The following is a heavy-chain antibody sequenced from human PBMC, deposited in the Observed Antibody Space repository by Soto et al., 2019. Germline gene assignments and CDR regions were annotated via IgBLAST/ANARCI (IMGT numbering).Heavy chain of an antibody. CDR3: ARNLLSSGGDRTGWFDP. CDR1: GYTFTSYG. Sequence: ASVKVSCKTSGYTFTSYGIIWVRQAPGQGLEWMGWISAYNGNTNYAQKLQGRVTMTTDTSTSTAYMELGSLRSDDTAVYFCARNLLSSGGDRTGWFDPWGQGTLVTVSS. V-gene: IGHV1-18*01. J-gene: IGHJ5*02. D-gene: IGHD2-21*01. CDR2: ISAYNGNT.